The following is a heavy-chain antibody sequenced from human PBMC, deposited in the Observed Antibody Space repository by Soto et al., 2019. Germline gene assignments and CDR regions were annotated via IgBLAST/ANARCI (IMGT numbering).Heavy chain of an antibody. D-gene: IGHD5-18*01. CDR3: ASGLGIQPN. J-gene: IGHJ4*02. CDR2: INHSGST. V-gene: IGHV4-34*01. CDR1: GGSFSGYY. Sequence: QVQLQQWGAGLLKPSETLSLTCAVYGGSFSGYYWCWIRQPPGKGLELIGEINHSGSTNYNPSLKSRVTIAVATSKTQFSLKLSSLTAAAAALYDCASGLGIQPNGGQGTLVTFSS.